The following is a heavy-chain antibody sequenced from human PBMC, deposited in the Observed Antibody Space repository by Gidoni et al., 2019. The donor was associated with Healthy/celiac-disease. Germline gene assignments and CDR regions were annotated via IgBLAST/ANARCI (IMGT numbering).Heavy chain of an antibody. J-gene: IGHJ4*02. CDR2: ISAYNGNT. CDR1: GYTFTSYG. D-gene: IGHD6-13*01. V-gene: IGHV1-18*04. CDR3: ARARASIAAAGTPLYYFDY. Sequence: QVQLVQSGAEVKKPGASVKVSCKASGYTFTSYGISWVRQAPGQGLEWMGWISAYNGNTNYAQKLQGRVTMTTDTSTSTAYMELRSLRSDDTAVYYCARARASIAAAGTPLYYFDYWGQGTLVTVSS.